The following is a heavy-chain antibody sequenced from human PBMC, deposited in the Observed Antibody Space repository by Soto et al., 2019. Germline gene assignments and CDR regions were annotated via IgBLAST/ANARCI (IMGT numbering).Heavy chain of an antibody. CDR2: FDPEDGET. CDR1: GYSLTELS. V-gene: IGHV1-24*01. J-gene: IGHJ4*02. Sequence: ASVRVSCKVSGYSLTELSMHWVRQAPGKGLEWMGGFDPEDGETIYAQKFQGRVTMTEDTSTDTAYMELSSLRSEDTAVYYCATSPLCWWSNYLVDYWGQGTLVTVSS. D-gene: IGHD2-21*01. CDR3: ATSPLCWWSNYLVDY.